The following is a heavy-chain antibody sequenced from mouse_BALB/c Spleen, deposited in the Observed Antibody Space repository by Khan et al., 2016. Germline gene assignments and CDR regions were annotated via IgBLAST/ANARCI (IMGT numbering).Heavy chain of an antibody. CDR1: GYSITSGYG. CDR3: ARTARIKY. V-gene: IGHV3-2*02. CDR2: ISYSGST. J-gene: IGHJ2*01. Sequence: QLQESGPGLVKPSQSLSLTCTVTGYSITSGYGWNWIRQFPGNKLDWMGYISYSGSTNYNPSLKSRISITRDTSKNQFFLQLNAVTTEDTATYYCARTARIKYWGQGTTLTVSS. D-gene: IGHD1-2*01.